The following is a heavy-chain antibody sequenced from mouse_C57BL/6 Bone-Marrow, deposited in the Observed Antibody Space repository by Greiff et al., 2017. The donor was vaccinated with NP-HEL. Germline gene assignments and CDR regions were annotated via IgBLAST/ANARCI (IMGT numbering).Heavy chain of an antibody. CDR3: ARWGWYYAMDD. J-gene: IGHJ4*01. Sequence: QVQLQQSGAELARPGASVKMSCKASGYTFTSYTMHWVKQRPGPGLEWIGYITPSSGYTKYNQKFKDKATLTADQSSSTAYMQLSSLTSEDSAVYYCARWGWYYAMDDWGQGTSVTVSS. V-gene: IGHV1-4*01. D-gene: IGHD1-1*02. CDR1: GYTFTSYT. CDR2: ITPSSGYT.